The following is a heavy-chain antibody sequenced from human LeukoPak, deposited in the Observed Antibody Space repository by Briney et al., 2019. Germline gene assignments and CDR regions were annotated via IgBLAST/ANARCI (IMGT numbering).Heavy chain of an antibody. J-gene: IGHJ4*02. D-gene: IGHD6-13*01. CDR1: GGSFSGYY. V-gene: IGHV4-34*01. CDR3: ARATGIAAAGLDY. CDR2: INHSGST. Sequence: KTSETLSLTCAVYGGSFSGYYWSWIRQPPGKGLEWIGEINHSGSTNYNPSLKSRVTISVDTSKNQFSLKLSSVTAADTAVYYCARATGIAAAGLDYWGQGTLVTVSS.